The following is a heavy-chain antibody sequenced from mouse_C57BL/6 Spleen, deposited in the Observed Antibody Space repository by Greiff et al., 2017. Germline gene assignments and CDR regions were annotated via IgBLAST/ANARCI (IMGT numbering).Heavy chain of an antibody. CDR1: GYTFTSYW. D-gene: IGHD5-1*01. CDR2: IDPSDSYT. J-gene: IGHJ1*03. CDR3: ARARTYTWYFDV. Sequence: QVQLKQPGAELVMPGASVKLSCKASGYTFTSYWMHWVKQRPGQGLEWIGEIDPSDSYTNYNQKFKGKSTLTVDKSSSTAYMQLSSLTSEDSAVYYCARARTYTWYFDVWGTGTTVTVSS. V-gene: IGHV1-69*01.